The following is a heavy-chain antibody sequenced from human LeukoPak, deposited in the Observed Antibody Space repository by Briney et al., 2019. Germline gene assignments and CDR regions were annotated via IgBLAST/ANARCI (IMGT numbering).Heavy chain of an antibody. D-gene: IGHD2-2*01. CDR2: IYYSGST. Sequence: SETLSLTCTVSVGSISSGDYYWSWIRQPPGKGLEWIVYIYYSGSTYYNPSLKSRVTISVDTSKNQFSLKLSAVTAPDTAVYYCARESCSSTSCRLDYWGQGTLVTVSS. V-gene: IGHV4-30-4*08. CDR1: VGSISSGDYY. J-gene: IGHJ4*02. CDR3: ARESCSSTSCRLDY.